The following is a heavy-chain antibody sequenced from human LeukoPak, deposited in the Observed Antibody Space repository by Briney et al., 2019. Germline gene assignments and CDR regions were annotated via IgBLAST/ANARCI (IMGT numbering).Heavy chain of an antibody. D-gene: IGHD2-15*01. CDR2: INHSGST. CDR1: GGSFSGYY. Sequence: PSETLSLTCAVYGGSFSGYYWSWIRQPPGKGLEWIGEINHSGSTNYNPSLKSRVTISVDTSKNQFSLKLSSVTAADTAVYYCARGGPLGYCSGGSCNGTLDPWGQGILVTVSS. CDR3: ARGGPLGYCSGGSCNGTLDP. V-gene: IGHV4-34*01. J-gene: IGHJ5*02.